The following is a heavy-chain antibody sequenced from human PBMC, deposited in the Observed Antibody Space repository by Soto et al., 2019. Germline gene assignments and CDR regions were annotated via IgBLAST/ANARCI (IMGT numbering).Heavy chain of an antibody. V-gene: IGHV1-46*01. D-gene: IGHD3-22*01. Sequence: QVQLVQSGAEVKKPGASVKVSCKASGYTFTSYYMHWVRQAPGQGLEWMGIINPSGGSTSYAQKFKGRVTMTRDTSTSTVYMELSSLRSEDTAVYYCARDMYYYDSSGYSLTPGTLDYWGQGTLVTVSS. J-gene: IGHJ4*02. CDR3: ARDMYYYDSSGYSLTPGTLDY. CDR2: INPSGGST. CDR1: GYTFTSYY.